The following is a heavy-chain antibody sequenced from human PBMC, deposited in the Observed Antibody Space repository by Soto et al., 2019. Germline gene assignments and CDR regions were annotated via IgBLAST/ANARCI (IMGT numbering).Heavy chain of an antibody. Sequence: SLMVSRKSSGGTFSGYTISWVRHAPGQGLEWMGRIIPILGIANYAQKFQGRVTITVDKSTSTAYMELSSLRSEDTAVYYCAGDLLYGSGSDYWGQGTLVTVSS. CDR2: IIPILGIA. V-gene: IGHV1-69*04. CDR1: GGTFSGYT. CDR3: AGDLLYGSGSDY. J-gene: IGHJ4*02. D-gene: IGHD3-10*01.